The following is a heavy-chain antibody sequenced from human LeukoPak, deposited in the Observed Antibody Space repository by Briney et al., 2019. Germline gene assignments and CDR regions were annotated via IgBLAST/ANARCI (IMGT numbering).Heavy chain of an antibody. CDR3: AKDMAASTDALDI. CDR2: ISWNSGTI. D-gene: IGHD6-19*01. V-gene: IGHV3-9*01. Sequence: GGSLRLSCAASGFTFSSYWMHWVRQAPGKGLEWVSDISWNSGTIAYADSVKGRFTISRDNAMNSLYLQMNSLRAEDTALYYCAKDMAASTDALDIWGQGTLATVSS. J-gene: IGHJ3*02. CDR1: GFTFSSYW.